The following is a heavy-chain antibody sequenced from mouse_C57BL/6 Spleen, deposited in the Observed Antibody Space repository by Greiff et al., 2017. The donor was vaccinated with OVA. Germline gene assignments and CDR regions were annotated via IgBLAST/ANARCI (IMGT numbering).Heavy chain of an antibody. Sequence: VKLQQSGAELVKPGASVKMSCKASGYTFTTYPIEWMKQNHGKSLEWIGNFHPYNDDTKYNEKFKGKATLTVDKSSSTVYLELSRLTSDDSAVYDCAIRDNIMGGPCDFDYWGQGTTLTVSS. D-gene: IGHD1-3*01. CDR3: AIRDNIMGGPCDFDY. CDR1: GYTFTTYP. CDR2: FHPYNDDT. V-gene: IGHV1-47*01. J-gene: IGHJ2*01.